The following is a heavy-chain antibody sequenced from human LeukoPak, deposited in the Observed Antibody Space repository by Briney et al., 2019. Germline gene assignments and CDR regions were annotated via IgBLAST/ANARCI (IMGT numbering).Heavy chain of an antibody. J-gene: IGHJ4*02. Sequence: PSRTLSLTCTVSGGSISSGGYYWSWIRQHPGKGLEWIGYIYYSGSTYYNPSLKSRVTIPVDTSKNQFSLKLSSVTAADTAVYYCARAKYYDSSGYYFPFDYWGQGTLVTVSS. V-gene: IGHV4-31*03. CDR3: ARAKYYDSSGYYFPFDY. D-gene: IGHD3-22*01. CDR2: IYYSGST. CDR1: GGSISSGGYY.